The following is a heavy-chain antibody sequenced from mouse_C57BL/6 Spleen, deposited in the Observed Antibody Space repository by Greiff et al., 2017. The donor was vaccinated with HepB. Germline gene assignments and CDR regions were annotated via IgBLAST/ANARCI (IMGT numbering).Heavy chain of an antibody. V-gene: IGHV6-6*01. CDR1: GFTFSDAW. J-gene: IGHJ2*01. Sequence: EVKLVESGGGLVQPGGSMKLSCAASGFTFSDAWMDWVRQSPEKGLEWVAEIRNKANNHATYYAESVKGRFTISRDDSKSSVYLQMNSLRAEDTGIYYSTRLSIYYGNSYFDYWGQGTTLTVSS. CDR3: TRLSIYYGNSYFDY. D-gene: IGHD2-1*01. CDR2: IRNKANNHAT.